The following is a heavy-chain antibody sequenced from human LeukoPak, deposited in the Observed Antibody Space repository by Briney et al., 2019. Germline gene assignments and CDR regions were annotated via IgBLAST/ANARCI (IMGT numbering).Heavy chain of an antibody. CDR1: GFTFNSYH. V-gene: IGHV3-21*01. CDR3: ARDPYFGELSPHVYYWYVDV. CDR2: ITSSSSYT. Sequence: GGSLRLSCAASGFTFNSYHMNWVRQAPGKGLEWVSSITSSSSYTYYAESVKGRFTISRDNAENSLYLQMNSLRAEDTAVYYCARDPYFGELSPHVYYWYVDVWGKGTTVTISS. J-gene: IGHJ6*03. D-gene: IGHD3-10*01.